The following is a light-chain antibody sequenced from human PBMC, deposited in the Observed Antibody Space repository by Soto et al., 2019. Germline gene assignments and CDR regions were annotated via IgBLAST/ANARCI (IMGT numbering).Light chain of an antibody. CDR1: QSVSSS. CDR2: SAS. V-gene: IGKV3-15*01. J-gene: IGKJ1*01. CDR3: QQYNTWLRVT. Sequence: EIVMTQSPGTLSVSPGDSATLSCRASQSVSSSVAWYQQRPGQAPRLLLYSASTRATGIQARFSGSGSGTEFTLTINSLQREDFAVYYCQQYNTWLRVTFGQGTKVEI.